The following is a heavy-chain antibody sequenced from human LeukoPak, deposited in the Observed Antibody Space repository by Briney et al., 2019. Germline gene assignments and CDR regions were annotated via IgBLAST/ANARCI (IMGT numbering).Heavy chain of an antibody. CDR1: GGSFSGYY. J-gene: IGHJ6*02. CDR2: INHSGST. V-gene: IGHV4-34*01. CDR3: ARLLQGIMDV. D-gene: IGHD3-22*01. Sequence: SETLSLTCAVYGGSFSGYYWSWIRQPPGKGLEWIGEINHSGSTNYNPSLKSRVTISVDTSKNQFSLKLSSVTAADTAVYYCARLLQGIMDVWGQGTTVTASS.